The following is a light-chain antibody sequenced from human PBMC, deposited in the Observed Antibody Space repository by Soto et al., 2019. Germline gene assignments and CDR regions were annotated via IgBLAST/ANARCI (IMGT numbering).Light chain of an antibody. J-gene: IGKJ5*01. CDR3: QQTDSIPIT. V-gene: IGKV1-39*01. Sequence: DIQMTQSPSSLSASVGDTVTITCRASQTISNSLNWYQQRPGKAPNLLIYASSILQSGAPPRFSGSGSGTEFTLTINSLQPEDFATYYCQQTDSIPITFGQGTRLEIK. CDR1: QTISNS. CDR2: ASS.